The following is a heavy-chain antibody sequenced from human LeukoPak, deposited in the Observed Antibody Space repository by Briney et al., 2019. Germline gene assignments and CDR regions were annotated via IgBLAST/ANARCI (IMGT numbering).Heavy chain of an antibody. Sequence: SETLSLTCTVSGGSISSYYWSWVRQPPGKGLEWIGYIYYSGSTNYNPSLKSRVTISVDTSKNQFSLKLSSVTAADTAVYYCARGDQGGASSWQHYFGYWGQGTLVTVSS. CDR3: ARGDQGGASSWQHYFGY. D-gene: IGHD6-13*01. CDR2: IYYSGST. CDR1: GGSISSYY. V-gene: IGHV4-59*01. J-gene: IGHJ4*02.